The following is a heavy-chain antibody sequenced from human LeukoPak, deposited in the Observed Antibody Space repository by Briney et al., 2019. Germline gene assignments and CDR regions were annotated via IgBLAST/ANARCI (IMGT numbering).Heavy chain of an antibody. J-gene: IGHJ3*02. CDR1: DDSLSDYY. V-gene: IGHV4-59*08. CDR3: ARGSEYGGNYLRSFDI. CDR2: NSGST. D-gene: IGHD1-26*01. Sequence: SETLSLTCTVSDDSLSDYYWSRIRQPPGKGLDWIGYNSGSTNYNASLKSRVTILLVRSKNQFSLKLSSVTAADTDVYYCARGSEYGGNYLRSFDIWGQGTMVTVSS.